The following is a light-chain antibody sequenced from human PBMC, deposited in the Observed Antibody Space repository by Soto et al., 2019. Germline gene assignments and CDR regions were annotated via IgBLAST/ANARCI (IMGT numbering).Light chain of an antibody. J-gene: IGLJ1*01. CDR1: SSDADMYNY. V-gene: IGLV2-8*01. CDR2: EVT. Sequence: QSALTQPPSASGSPGQSATISCTGTSSDADMYNYVSWYQQHPGKAPKLIIYEVTKRPSGVSDRFSGSKSGNTASLTVSGPQTEDEAEYYCISFAGSNTLVFGPGTKLTVL. CDR3: ISFAGSNTLV.